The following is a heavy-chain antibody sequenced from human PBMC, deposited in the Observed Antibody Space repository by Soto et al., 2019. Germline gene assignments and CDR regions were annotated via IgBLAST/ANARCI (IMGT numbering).Heavy chain of an antibody. CDR2: ISYDGSNK. D-gene: IGHD4-17*01. CDR3: VRMRLLYGAPPAY. CDR1: GFTFSSYA. Sequence: QVQLVESGGGVVQPGRSLRLSCAASGFTFSSYAMHWVRQAPGNGLEWVAVISYDGSNKYYADFVKGRFTTSRDNSKNTLYLQMNCLRAEDTAVYYCVRMRLLYGAPPAYWGQGTLVTVSS. J-gene: IGHJ4*02. V-gene: IGHV3-30-3*01.